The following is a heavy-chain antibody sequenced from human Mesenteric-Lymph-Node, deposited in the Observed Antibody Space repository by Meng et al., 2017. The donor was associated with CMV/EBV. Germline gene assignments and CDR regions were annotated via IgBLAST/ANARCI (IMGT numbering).Heavy chain of an antibody. D-gene: IGHD5-12*01. CDR1: GYSFTSYW. CDR2: IYPGDSDT. V-gene: IGHV5-51*01. Sequence: GGSLRLSCKGSGYSFTSYWIGWVRQMPGKGLEWMGIIYPGDSDTRYSPSFQGQVTISADKSIGTAYLQWRSLKASDTAMYYCARRGYSYGFDYWGRGTLVTVSS. CDR3: ARRGYSYGFDY. J-gene: IGHJ4*02.